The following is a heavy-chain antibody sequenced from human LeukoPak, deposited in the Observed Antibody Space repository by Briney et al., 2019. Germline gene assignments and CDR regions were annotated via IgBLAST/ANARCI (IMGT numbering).Heavy chain of an antibody. Sequence: GGSLRLSCVASGFTFDDYAMHWVRQAPGKGLEWVAGINWNSVSAVYADSLKGRLTISRDNAKNSLFLQMNSLKTEDTAFHYCAKGARSSSGYTTDWGQGILVTVSS. D-gene: IGHD3-22*01. V-gene: IGHV3-9*01. CDR2: INWNSVSA. CDR3: AKGARSSSGYTTD. CDR1: GFTFDDYA. J-gene: IGHJ4*02.